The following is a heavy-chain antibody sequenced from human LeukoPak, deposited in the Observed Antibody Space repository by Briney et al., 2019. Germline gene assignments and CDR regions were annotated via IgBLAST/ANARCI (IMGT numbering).Heavy chain of an antibody. Sequence: GASVKVSCKASGFTFTGYYMHWVRQAPGQGLEWMGWINPNSGGTNYAQKFQGRVTMTRDTSISTAYMELSRLRSDDTAVYYCARVIGFGELSLGYWGQGTVVTVSS. CDR2: INPNSGGT. CDR1: GFTFTGYY. J-gene: IGHJ4*02. CDR3: ARVIGFGELSLGY. D-gene: IGHD3-10*01. V-gene: IGHV1-2*02.